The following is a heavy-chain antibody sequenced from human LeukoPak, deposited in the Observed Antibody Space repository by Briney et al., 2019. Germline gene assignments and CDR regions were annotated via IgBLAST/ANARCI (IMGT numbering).Heavy chain of an antibody. J-gene: IGHJ6*02. CDR2: INSDGSTT. CDR1: GFTFSRFW. D-gene: IGHD2-15*01. V-gene: IGHV3-74*01. Sequence: SGGSLRLSCEASGFTFSRFWMHWVRQGLGKGLVWVSRINSDGSTTNYADSVKGRFTISRDNAKNSLYLQMNSLRAEDTALYYCARVRSGLHMDVWGQGTTVTVSS. CDR3: ARVRSGLHMDV.